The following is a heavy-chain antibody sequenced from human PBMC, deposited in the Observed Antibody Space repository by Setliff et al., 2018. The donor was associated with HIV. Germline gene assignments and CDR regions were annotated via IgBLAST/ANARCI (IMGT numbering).Heavy chain of an antibody. J-gene: IGHJ3*02. D-gene: IGHD3-16*01. CDR3: ARELGASPHDVFDI. CDR2: IYTGGST. V-gene: IGHV4-4*08. Sequence: SETLSLTRTVSGGSLSGFHWSWIRQSPGKGLEWIGYIYTGGSTNYNPSLKSRVTISVGTSKSQFSLKLNSVTAADTAVYYCARELGASPHDVFDIWGQGTMVTVSS. CDR1: GGSLSGFH.